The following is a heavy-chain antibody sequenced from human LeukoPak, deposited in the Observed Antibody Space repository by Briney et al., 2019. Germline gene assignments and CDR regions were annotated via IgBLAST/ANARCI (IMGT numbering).Heavy chain of an antibody. J-gene: IGHJ5*02. CDR3: ARDLYCSSTSCYYNWFDP. Sequence: GGSLRLSCAASGFTFSSYWMHWVRQAPGKGLVWVSRINSDGSSTSYADFVKSLFTISRDNAKNSLYLQMNSLRAEDTAVYYCARDLYCSSTSCYYNWFDPWGQGTLVTVSS. CDR1: GFTFSSYW. CDR2: INSDGSST. V-gene: IGHV3-74*01. D-gene: IGHD2-2*01.